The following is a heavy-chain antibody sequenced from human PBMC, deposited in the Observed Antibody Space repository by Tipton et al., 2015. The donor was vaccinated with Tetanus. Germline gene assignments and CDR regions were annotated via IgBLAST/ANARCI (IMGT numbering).Heavy chain of an antibody. Sequence: SLRLSCAASEFTFSSYWMHWVRQAPGKGLVWVSHISSDGSSTSYADSVKGRFTISRDNAKNTLYLQMNSLRAEDTAVYYCARARIHTARAIYYFEYWGQGTLVTVSS. CDR3: ARARIHTARAIYYFEY. D-gene: IGHD5-18*01. CDR2: ISSDGSST. J-gene: IGHJ4*02. V-gene: IGHV3-74*01. CDR1: EFTFSSYW.